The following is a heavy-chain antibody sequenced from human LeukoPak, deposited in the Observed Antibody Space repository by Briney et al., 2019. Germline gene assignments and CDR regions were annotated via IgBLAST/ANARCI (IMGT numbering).Heavy chain of an antibody. CDR3: AKLLRGVVVPYYDC. J-gene: IGHJ4*02. Sequence: GGSLRLSCAASGFTFITSAMSWARQAPGKGLEWVSAISGSGDRTYYADSVKGRFTVSRDTSKNTLFLQLNSLRAEDTAVYYCAKLLRGVVVPYYDCWGQGTLVTVSS. CDR1: GFTFITSA. CDR2: ISGSGDRT. V-gene: IGHV3-23*01. D-gene: IGHD3-10*01.